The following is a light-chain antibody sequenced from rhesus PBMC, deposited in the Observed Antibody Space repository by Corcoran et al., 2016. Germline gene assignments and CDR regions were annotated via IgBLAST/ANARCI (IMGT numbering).Light chain of an antibody. CDR3: QQYNSAPPT. CDR2: KAS. CDR1: QDIGSW. J-gene: IGKJ1*01. Sequence: DIQMTQSPSSLSASVGDRVTITCRASQDIGSWLAWYQQKPGKALKLLIYKASSLLSWVPSRFSGSGSGTAFTLTITGLQPEEFATYFCQQYNSAPPTFGQGTKVEIK. V-gene: IGKV1-21*01.